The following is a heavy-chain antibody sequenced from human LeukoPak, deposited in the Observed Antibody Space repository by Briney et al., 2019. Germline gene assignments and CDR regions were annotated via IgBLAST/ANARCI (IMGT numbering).Heavy chain of an antibody. J-gene: IGHJ4*02. CDR3: ARDLDGGLDY. D-gene: IGHD4-23*01. CDR1: GYTFTGYY. Sequence: ASVKVSCKASGYTFTGYYMHWVRQAPGQGLEWMGRINPNSGATNYAQKLQGRVTMTTDTSTSTAYMELRSLRSDDTAVYYCARDLDGGLDYWGQGTLVTVSS. CDR2: INPNSGAT. V-gene: IGHV1-2*06.